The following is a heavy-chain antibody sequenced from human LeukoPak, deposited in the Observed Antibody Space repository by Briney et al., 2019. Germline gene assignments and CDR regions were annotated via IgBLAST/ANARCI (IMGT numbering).Heavy chain of an antibody. V-gene: IGHV4-4*07. CDR1: SGSIRDYY. D-gene: IGHD6-13*01. CDR2: IYTSGST. J-gene: IGHJ5*02. CDR3: ARGGSAAGRKGLNWFDP. Sequence: NPSETLSLTCTVSSGSIRDYYWNWIRQSAGKGLEWIGRIYTSGSTNYNPSLKSRVTMSVDTSKNQFSLKLSSVTAADTAVYYCARGGSAAGRKGLNWFDPWGQGTLVTVSS.